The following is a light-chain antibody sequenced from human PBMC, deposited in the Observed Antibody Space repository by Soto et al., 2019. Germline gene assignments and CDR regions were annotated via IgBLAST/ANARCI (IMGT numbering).Light chain of an antibody. CDR3: QQYVTSPWA. Sequence: EIVMTQSPATLSVSPGERATLSCRASQSVSSFLAWYQQKPGQAPRLLIYGASNRATGIPDRFSGSGSGTDFTLTISRLEPEDFAVYYCQQYVTSPWAFGQGTKVAIE. J-gene: IGKJ1*01. CDR2: GAS. CDR1: QSVSSF. V-gene: IGKV3-20*01.